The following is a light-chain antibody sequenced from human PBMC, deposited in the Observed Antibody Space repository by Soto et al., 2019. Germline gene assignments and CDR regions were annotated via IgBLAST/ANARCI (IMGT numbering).Light chain of an antibody. CDR3: QQRSDWPPLT. CDR2: DAS. V-gene: IGKV3-11*01. Sequence: EIVLTQSPATLSLSPGERATLSCRASQSVSSYLAWYQQKPGQAPRLLIYDASTRATGIPARFSGSGSGTDFTLTLSSLEAEDVAVYYCQQRSDWPPLTFGGGTKVEIK. J-gene: IGKJ4*01. CDR1: QSVSSY.